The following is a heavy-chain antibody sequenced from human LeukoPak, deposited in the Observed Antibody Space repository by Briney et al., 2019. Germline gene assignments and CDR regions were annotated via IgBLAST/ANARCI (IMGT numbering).Heavy chain of an antibody. V-gene: IGHV1-8*01. CDR1: GYTFTSYD. Sequence: ASVKVSCKAAGYTFTSYDINWVRQATAQGLELMGWMNPNSGNTGYAQKFQGRVTMTRNTSISTAYMELSSLRSEDTDVYYCARGVAETWFDPWGQGTLVTVSS. J-gene: IGHJ5*02. CDR3: ARGVAETWFDP. CDR2: MNPNSGNT. D-gene: IGHD6-13*01.